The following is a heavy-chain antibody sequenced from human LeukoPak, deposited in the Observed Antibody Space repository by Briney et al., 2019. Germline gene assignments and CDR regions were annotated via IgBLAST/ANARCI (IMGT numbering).Heavy chain of an antibody. J-gene: IGHJ1*01. Sequence: PSETLSLTCTVSGGSISSSSYYWGWIRQPPGKGLEWIGSIYYSGSTYYNPSLKSRVTISVDTSKNQFSLKLSSVTAADTAVYYCARAFRTYYYGSGSYKQHAEYFQHWGQGTLVTVSS. CDR3: ARAFRTYYYGSGSYKQHAEYFQH. CDR2: IYYSGST. V-gene: IGHV4-39*07. D-gene: IGHD3-10*01. CDR1: GGSISSSSYY.